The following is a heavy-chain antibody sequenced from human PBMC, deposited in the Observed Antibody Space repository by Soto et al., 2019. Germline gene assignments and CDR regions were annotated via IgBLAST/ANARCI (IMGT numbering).Heavy chain of an antibody. Sequence: ESGGGVVQPGTPLRLSCAASGITPSRYGTHWVRQAPGKGLEWVAVISADGVNKYYAQSVKGRFTIPRDNSRNTVYLQLRGLTLEDTAVYYCAKDQRMYYYGSGSEHWGQAILVTVSS. CDR3: AKDQRMYYYGSGSEH. J-gene: IGHJ4*02. D-gene: IGHD3-10*01. CDR2: ISADGVNK. V-gene: IGHV3-30*18. CDR1: GITPSRYG.